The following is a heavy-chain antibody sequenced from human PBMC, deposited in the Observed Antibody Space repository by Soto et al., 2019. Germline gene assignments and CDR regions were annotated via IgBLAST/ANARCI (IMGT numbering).Heavy chain of an antibody. CDR1: GFTFIKYA. CDR3: ARDYADIAVAGIPLLAH. CDR2: INAGNGNT. V-gene: IGHV1-3*01. J-gene: IGHJ4*01. D-gene: IGHD6-19*01. Sequence: QVQLVQSGAEVKKPGASVNVSCKASGFTFIKYAMHWVRQAPGQRPEWMGWINAGNGNTRYSQRWQGRVTITRDTPASTVYMDLSSLRSEDTAVYYCARDYADIAVAGIPLLAHWGQGTLVTVSS.